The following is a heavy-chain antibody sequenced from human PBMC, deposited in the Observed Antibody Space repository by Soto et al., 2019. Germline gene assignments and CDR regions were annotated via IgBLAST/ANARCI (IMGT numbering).Heavy chain of an antibody. CDR1: GFTFSSCS. CDR3: AREGGDLNWFDP. D-gene: IGHD4-17*01. J-gene: IGHJ5*02. CDR2: ISSSSSTI. V-gene: IGHV3-48*01. Sequence: EVQLVESGGGLVQPGGSLRLSCAAAGFTFSSCSKNWVRQAPGKGLEWVSYISSSSSTIYYADSVKGRFTISRDNAKNSLYLQMNSLRAQDTAVYYCAREGGDLNWFDPWGQGTLVTVSS.